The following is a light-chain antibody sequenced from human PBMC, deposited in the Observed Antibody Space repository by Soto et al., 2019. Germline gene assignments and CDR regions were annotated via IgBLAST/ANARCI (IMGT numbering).Light chain of an antibody. CDR2: GAS. V-gene: IGKV3-20*01. CDR1: QSVSSTY. Sequence: EIVLTQSPGTLSLSPGERATLSCRASQSVSSTYLAWYQQKPGQAPRLLIYGASSRATGIPDRFSGSGSGTDFTLTFSRLEPEDFAVYYCQQYSSSPLTLGGGTKVEIK. CDR3: QQYSSSPLT. J-gene: IGKJ4*01.